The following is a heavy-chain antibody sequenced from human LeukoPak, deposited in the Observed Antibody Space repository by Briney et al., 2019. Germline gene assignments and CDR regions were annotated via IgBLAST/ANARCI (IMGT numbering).Heavy chain of an antibody. CDR1: AFSFGIYG. D-gene: IGHD6-19*01. CDR2: ISYDGSNK. Sequence: GPCLTLAWAPDAFSFGIYGTHCVSQPPGKGMGWVAVISYDGSNKYYADSLKGRFTISRDNSKNTQYLQMNSLRAEDTAVYYCAKALRIAVAGHACADYWSQGTLLTVPS. V-gene: IGHV3-30*18. J-gene: IGHJ4*02. CDR3: AKALRIAVAGHACADY.